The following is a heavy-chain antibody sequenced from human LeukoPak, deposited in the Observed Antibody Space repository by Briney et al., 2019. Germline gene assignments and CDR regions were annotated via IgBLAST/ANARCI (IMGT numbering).Heavy chain of an antibody. V-gene: IGHV3-23*01. D-gene: IGHD2-2*02. CDR2: ISGSGGST. CDR1: GFTFSSYA. Sequence: GGSLRLSCAASGFTFSSYAMSWVRQAPGKGLEWVSAISGSGGSTYYADSVKGRFTISRDNSKNTLYLQMNSLRAEDTAVYYCAKGQDAIIYPELAFDIWGQGTMVTVSS. CDR3: AKGQDAIIYPELAFDI. J-gene: IGHJ3*02.